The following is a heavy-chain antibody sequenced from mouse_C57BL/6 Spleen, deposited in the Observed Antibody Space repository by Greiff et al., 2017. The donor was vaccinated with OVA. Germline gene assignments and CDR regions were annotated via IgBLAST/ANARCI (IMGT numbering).Heavy chain of an antibody. V-gene: IGHV1-69*01. CDR2: IDPSDSYT. Sequence: VQLQQPGAELVMPGASVKLSCKASGYTFTSYWMHWVKQRPGQGLEWIGEIDPSDSYTNYNQKFKGKSTLTVDKSSSTAYMQLSSLTSEDSAVYYCARGYYYGFDYWGQGTTLTVSS. CDR1: GYTFTSYW. J-gene: IGHJ2*01. D-gene: IGHD1-1*01. CDR3: ARGYYYGFDY.